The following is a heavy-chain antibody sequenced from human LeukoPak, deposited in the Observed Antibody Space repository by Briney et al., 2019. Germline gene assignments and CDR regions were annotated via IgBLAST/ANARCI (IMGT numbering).Heavy chain of an antibody. CDR3: ARHPTFDWLLNDAFDI. CDR2: ISTSGST. D-gene: IGHD3-9*01. J-gene: IGHJ3*02. Sequence: SETLSLTCTVSGGSISSYYWSWIRQPAGKGLESIGHISTSGSTNYNPSLKSRVTISVDTSKNQFSLKLSSVTAADTAVYYCARHPTFDWLLNDAFDIWGQGTMVTVSS. CDR1: GGSISSYY. V-gene: IGHV4-4*08.